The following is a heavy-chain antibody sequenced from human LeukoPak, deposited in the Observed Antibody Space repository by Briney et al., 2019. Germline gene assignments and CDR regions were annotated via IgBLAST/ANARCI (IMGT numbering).Heavy chain of an antibody. D-gene: IGHD6-6*01. V-gene: IGHV3-21*01. Sequence: PGGSLRLSCVVSGFSFSSYSMNWVRQAPGKGLEWVSTISSGTGSYIYYADSVRGRFTFSRDNAKNSLYLQMNSLRAEDTAVYYCARCSGVFGSSDYWGQGTLVTVSS. CDR2: ISSGTGSYI. J-gene: IGHJ4*02. CDR1: GFSFSSYS. CDR3: ARCSGVFGSSDY.